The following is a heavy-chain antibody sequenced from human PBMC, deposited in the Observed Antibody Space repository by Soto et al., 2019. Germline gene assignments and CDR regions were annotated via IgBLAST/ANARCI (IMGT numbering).Heavy chain of an antibody. CDR3: ARDKSRGHLGTLFAY. CDR1: GYTFTGYY. CDR2: INPNSGGT. J-gene: IGHJ4*02. V-gene: IGHV1-2*02. Sequence: ASVKVSCKASGYTFTGYYMHWVRQAPGQGLEWMGWINPNSGGTNYAQKFQGRVTMTRDTSISTAYIELSRLRSDDTAVYYCARDKSRGHLGTLFAYWGQGTLVTVSS. D-gene: IGHD7-27*01.